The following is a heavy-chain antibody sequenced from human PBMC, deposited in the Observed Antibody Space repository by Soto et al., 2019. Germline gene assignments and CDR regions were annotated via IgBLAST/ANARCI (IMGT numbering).Heavy chain of an antibody. J-gene: IGHJ4*01. V-gene: IGHV3-21*01. Sequence: EVQLVESGGGLVKPGGSLRLSCAASGFTFSSYSMNWVRQAPGKGLEWVSSISSSSSYIYYADSVKGRFTISRDNAKNSLYLQMNSLRAEYTAVYYCASAGGSGSYFPFGYWGHVTLVTVSS. CDR3: ASAGGSGSYFPFGY. CDR1: GFTFSSYS. D-gene: IGHD1-26*01. CDR2: ISSSSSYI.